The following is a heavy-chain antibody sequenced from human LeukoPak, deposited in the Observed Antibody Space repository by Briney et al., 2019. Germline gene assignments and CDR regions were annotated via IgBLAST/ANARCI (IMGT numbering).Heavy chain of an antibody. CDR2: ISGSGGST. D-gene: IGHD1-26*01. CDR1: GFTFSSYA. J-gene: IGHJ4*02. V-gene: IGHV3-23*01. Sequence: GGSLRLSCAASGFTFSSYAMSWVRQAPGKGLEWVSAISGSGGSTYYADSVKGRFTISRDNSKNTLYLQMNSLRAEDTAVYYCAKDVGATSVPYYFDYWGQGTLVTVCS. CDR3: AKDVGATSVPYYFDY.